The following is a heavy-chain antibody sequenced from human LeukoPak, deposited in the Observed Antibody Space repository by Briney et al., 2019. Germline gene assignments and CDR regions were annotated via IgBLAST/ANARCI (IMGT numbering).Heavy chain of an antibody. V-gene: IGHV4-39*01. CDR2: IHYSGST. D-gene: IGHD3/OR15-3a*01. Sequence: PSETLSLTCTVSGGSISGSSYYWGWIRQPPGKGLEWIGSIHYSGSTYYNPSLKSRVTISVDTSKNQFSLKLSSVTAADTAVYYCARRSLGIFGLDYWGQGTLVPVSS. CDR1: GGSISGSSYY. CDR3: ARRSLGIFGLDY. J-gene: IGHJ4*02.